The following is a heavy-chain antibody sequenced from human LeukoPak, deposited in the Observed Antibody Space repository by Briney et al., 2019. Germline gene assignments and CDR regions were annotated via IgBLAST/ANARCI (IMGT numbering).Heavy chain of an antibody. D-gene: IGHD7-27*01. CDR1: GFTFSSYA. CDR3: ARGLGIMPWYFDL. V-gene: IGHV3-21*01. J-gene: IGHJ2*01. Sequence: GGSLRLSCAASGFTFSSYAMHWVRQAPGKGLEWVSSISSSSSFIYYADSVKGRFTISRDNAKNSLYLQMNSLRAEDTAVYYCARGLGIMPWYFDLWGRGTLVTVSS. CDR2: ISSSSSFI.